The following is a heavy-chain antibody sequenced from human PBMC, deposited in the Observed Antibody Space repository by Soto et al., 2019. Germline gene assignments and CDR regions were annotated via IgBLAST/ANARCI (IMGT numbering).Heavy chain of an antibody. V-gene: IGHV4-34*01. CDR2: INHSGST. J-gene: IGHJ4*02. CDR3: ARAHYDILTGFFYFDY. CDR1: GGSFSGYY. Sequence: PSATLSLTCAVSGGSFSGYYWSWIRQPPGKGLEWIGEINHSGSTNYNPSLKSRVTISVDTSKNQFSLKLSSVTAADTAVYYCARAHYDILTGFFYFDYWGQGTLVTVSS. D-gene: IGHD3-9*01.